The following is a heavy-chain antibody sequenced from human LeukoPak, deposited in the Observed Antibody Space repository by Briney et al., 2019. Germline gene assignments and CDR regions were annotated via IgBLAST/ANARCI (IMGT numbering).Heavy chain of an antibody. CDR2: FDPEDGET. Sequence: ASVKVSCKVSGYTLTELSMHWVRQAPGKGLEWMGGFDPEDGETIYAQKFQGRVTMTEDTSTDTAYMELSSRRSEDTAVYYCATQGSGWYGNWSDPWGQGTLVTVSS. CDR3: ATQGSGWYGNWSDP. V-gene: IGHV1-24*01. CDR1: GYTLTELS. J-gene: IGHJ5*02. D-gene: IGHD6-19*01.